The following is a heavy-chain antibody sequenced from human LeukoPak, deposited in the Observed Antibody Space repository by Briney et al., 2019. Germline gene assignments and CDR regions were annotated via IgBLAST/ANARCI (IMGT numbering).Heavy chain of an antibody. CDR1: GFTVSSNY. CDR2: IYSGGST. CDR3: ASIDIVATIWVYFDY. Sequence: GGSLRLSCAASGFTVSSNYMSWVRQAPGKGLEWVSVIYSGGSTYYADSVKGRFTISRDNSKNTLYLQMNSLRAEDTAVYYCASIDIVATIWVYFDYWGQGTPVTVSS. D-gene: IGHD5-12*01. V-gene: IGHV3-66*02. J-gene: IGHJ4*02.